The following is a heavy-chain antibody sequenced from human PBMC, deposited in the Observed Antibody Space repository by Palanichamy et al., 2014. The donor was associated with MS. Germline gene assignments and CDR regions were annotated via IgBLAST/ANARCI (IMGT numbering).Heavy chain of an antibody. CDR3: ARGVGGSYCDD. D-gene: IGHD1-26*01. V-gene: IGHV3-53*01. J-gene: IGHJ4*02. CDR2: LYSIGNT. Sequence: EVQLVESGGGLIQPGGSLRLSCAASGFTVNSNYMSWVRRAPGKGLEWVSVLYSIGNTYYADSVKGRFTISRDNSKNIVYLQMNSLRADDTAMYYCARGVGGSYCDDWGQGTMVTVSS. CDR1: GFTVNSNY.